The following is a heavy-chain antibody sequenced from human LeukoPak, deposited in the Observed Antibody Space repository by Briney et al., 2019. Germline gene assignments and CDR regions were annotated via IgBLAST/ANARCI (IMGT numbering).Heavy chain of an antibody. V-gene: IGHV3-48*03. CDR3: ARVSGYSGYDYSPLDY. J-gene: IGHJ4*02. CDR2: ISKSGVTI. Sequence: GGSLRLSCAASGFTFSSYAMNWVRQAPGKGLEWVAYISKSGVTIYHADSVKGRFTISRDNAKNSLYLQMDSLRAEDTAVYYCARVSGYSGYDYSPLDYWGQGTLVTVSS. CDR1: GFTFSSYA. D-gene: IGHD5-12*01.